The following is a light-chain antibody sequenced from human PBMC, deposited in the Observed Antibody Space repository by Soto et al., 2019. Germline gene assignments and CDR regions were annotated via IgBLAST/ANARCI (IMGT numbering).Light chain of an antibody. CDR3: SSYSGSSTLVV. V-gene: IGLV2-14*03. Sequence: QSALTQPASVSGSPGQSIAISCTGTSSDVGYNFVSWYQQHPGKAPKLVIYYVSIRPSGVSDRLSGSKSGNTASLTISGLKAEDEADYYCSSYSGSSTLVVFGGGTKLTVL. J-gene: IGLJ2*01. CDR1: SSDVGYNF. CDR2: YVS.